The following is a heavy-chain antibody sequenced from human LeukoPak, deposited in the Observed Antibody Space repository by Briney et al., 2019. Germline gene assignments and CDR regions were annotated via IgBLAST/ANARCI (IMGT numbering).Heavy chain of an antibody. D-gene: IGHD5-24*01. CDR2: ISSSGSTI. J-gene: IGHJ4*02. CDR3: ARRGRRRWLQLTHFDY. V-gene: IGHV3-48*03. Sequence: PGGSLRPSCAASGFTFSSYEMNWVRQAPGKGLEWVSYISSSGSTIYYADSVKGRFTISRDNAKNSLYLQMNSLRAEDTAVYYCARRGRRRWLQLTHFDYWGQGTLVTVSS. CDR1: GFTFSSYE.